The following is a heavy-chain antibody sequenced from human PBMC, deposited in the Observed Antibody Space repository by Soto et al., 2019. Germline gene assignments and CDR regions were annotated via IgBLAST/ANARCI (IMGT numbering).Heavy chain of an antibody. V-gene: IGHV1-18*01. Sequence: GASVKVSCKASGYTFTSYGISWVRQAPGQGLEWMGWISAYNGNTNYAQKFQGRVTITADKSTSTAYMELSSLRSEDTAVYYCASQSGYYYIFDYWGQGTLVTVSS. J-gene: IGHJ4*02. CDR1: GYTFTSYG. CDR3: ASQSGYYYIFDY. D-gene: IGHD3-22*01. CDR2: ISAYNGNT.